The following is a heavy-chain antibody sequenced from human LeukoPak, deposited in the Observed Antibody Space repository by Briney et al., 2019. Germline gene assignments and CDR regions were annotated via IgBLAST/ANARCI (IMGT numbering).Heavy chain of an antibody. J-gene: IGHJ4*02. V-gene: IGHV4-39*01. Sequence: SETLSLTCTVSGGSLSSSSYYWGWIRQPPGKGLEWIGSIYYSGSTYYNPSLKSRVTISVDTSKNQFSLKLSSVTAADTAVYYCATLIAVADYFDYWGQGTLVTVSS. CDR1: GGSLSSSSYY. D-gene: IGHD6-19*01. CDR3: ATLIAVADYFDY. CDR2: IYYSGST.